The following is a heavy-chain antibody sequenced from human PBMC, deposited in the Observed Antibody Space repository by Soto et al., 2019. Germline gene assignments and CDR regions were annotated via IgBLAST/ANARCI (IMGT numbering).Heavy chain of an antibody. J-gene: IGHJ4*02. D-gene: IGHD3-9*01. CDR1: GGSISSYY. V-gene: IGHV4-59*08. CDR2: IYYSRST. CDR3: ARHYDILTGYYIPYYFDY. Sequence: QVQLQESGPGLVKPSETLSLTCTVSGGSISSYYWSWIRQPPGKGLEWIGYIYYSRSTNYTPSLKSRVTISVDTSKNQFSLKLSSVTAADTAVYYCARHYDILTGYYIPYYFDYWGQGTLVTVSS.